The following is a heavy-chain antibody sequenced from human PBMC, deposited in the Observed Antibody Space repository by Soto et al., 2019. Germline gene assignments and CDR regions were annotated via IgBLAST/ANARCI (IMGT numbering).Heavy chain of an antibody. V-gene: IGHV4-59*08. Sequence: PSETLSLTCPVSGGSISRYSWSWIRQPPGKGLEWIGYIYYSGSTNYNPSLKSRVTISVDTSKNQFSLKLSSVTAADTAVYYCARHIGYCSSTSCYGPLYYYYYYMDVWGKGTTVTVS. CDR3: ARHIGYCSSTSCYGPLYYYYYYMDV. CDR2: IYYSGST. J-gene: IGHJ6*03. D-gene: IGHD2-2*03. CDR1: GGSISRYS.